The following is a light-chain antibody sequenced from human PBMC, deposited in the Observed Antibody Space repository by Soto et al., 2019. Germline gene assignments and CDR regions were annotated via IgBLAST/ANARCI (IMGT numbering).Light chain of an antibody. CDR3: LQSYISPLT. CDR1: QRISTY. J-gene: IGKJ4*01. CDR2: AAS. Sequence: DIEMTQSPSSLSASVGDRVTITCRASQRISTYLNWYQQKPGKAPKLLIYAASSLQSGVPSKFSGSGSGTDFTLTISNLQPEDFATYYCLQSYISPLTFGGGTKVDIK. V-gene: IGKV1-39*01.